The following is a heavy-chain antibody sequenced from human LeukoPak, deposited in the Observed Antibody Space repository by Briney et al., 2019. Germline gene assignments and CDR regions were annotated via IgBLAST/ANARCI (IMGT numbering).Heavy chain of an antibody. CDR1: GGTFSSYA. V-gene: IGHV1-69*13. CDR2: IIPIFGTA. CDR3: ATPLDYYDRSGYHQGGD. D-gene: IGHD3-22*01. J-gene: IGHJ4*02. Sequence: SVKVSCKASGGTFSSYAISWVRQAPGQGLEWMGGIIPIFGTANYAQKFQGRVTITADESTSTAYMELSSLRSEDTAVYYCATPLDYYDRSGYHQGGDWGQGTLVTVSS.